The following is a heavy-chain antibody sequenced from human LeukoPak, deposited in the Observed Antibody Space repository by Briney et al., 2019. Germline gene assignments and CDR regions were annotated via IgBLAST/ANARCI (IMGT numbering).Heavy chain of an antibody. V-gene: IGHV4-59*01. D-gene: IGHD3-10*01. CDR3: VREGSSSRFVDY. CDR1: GGSISSYY. J-gene: IGHJ4*02. CDR2: IDYSGST. Sequence: KPLETLSLPCTVSGGSISSYYWRWIRQPPGKGLEGIGYIDYSGSTKYNPSLKSRVSISVDTSKNQFSLKMSSVTAADTALYYCVREGSSSRFVDYWGQGTLVTVSS.